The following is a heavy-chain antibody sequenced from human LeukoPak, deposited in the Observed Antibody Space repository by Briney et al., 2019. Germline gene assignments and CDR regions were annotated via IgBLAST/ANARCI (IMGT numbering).Heavy chain of an antibody. J-gene: IGHJ6*02. V-gene: IGHV3-74*01. Sequence: GGSLRLSCAASGFTFSSYWMHWVRQAPGKGLVWVSRINSDGSSTSYADSVKGRFTISRDNAKNTLYLQMNSLRADDTAAYYCARVDGTGFWSGYYPNNDYYYYYGMDVWGQGTTVTVSS. CDR1: GFTFSSYW. D-gene: IGHD3-3*01. CDR3: ARVDGTGFWSGYYPNNDYYYYYGMDV. CDR2: INSDGSST.